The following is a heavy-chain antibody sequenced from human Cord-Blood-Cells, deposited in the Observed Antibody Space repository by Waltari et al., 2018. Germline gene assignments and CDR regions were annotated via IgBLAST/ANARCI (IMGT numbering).Heavy chain of an antibody. J-gene: IGHJ3*02. CDR2: INPSGGST. D-gene: IGHD2-8*02. CDR1: GYTFTSYY. Sequence: QVQLVQSGAEVKKPGASVKVSCKASGYTFTSYYMHWVRRAPGQGLEWMGIINPSGGSTSYAQKFQGRVTMTRDTSTSTVYMELSSLRSEDTAVYYCASENCTGGVCVAFDIWGQGTMVTVSS. CDR3: ASENCTGGVCVAFDI. V-gene: IGHV1-46*01.